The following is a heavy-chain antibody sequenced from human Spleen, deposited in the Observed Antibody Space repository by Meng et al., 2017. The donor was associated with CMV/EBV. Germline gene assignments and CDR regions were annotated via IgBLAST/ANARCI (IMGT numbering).Heavy chain of an antibody. Sequence: SETLSLTCAVYGAVYGGSFSGYYWSWIRQPPGKGLEWIGEINHSGSTNYNPSLKSRVTISVDTSKNQFSLKLSSVTAADTAVYYCARGRCSSTSCYPPAVSGMDVWGQGTTVTVSS. J-gene: IGHJ6*02. CDR3: ARGRCSSTSCYPPAVSGMDV. CDR2: INHSGST. D-gene: IGHD2-2*01. V-gene: IGHV4-34*01. CDR1: GGSFSGYY.